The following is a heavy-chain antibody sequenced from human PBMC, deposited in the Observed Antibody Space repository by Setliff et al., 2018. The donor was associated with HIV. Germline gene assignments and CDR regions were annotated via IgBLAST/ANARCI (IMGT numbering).Heavy chain of an antibody. D-gene: IGHD3-10*01. J-gene: IGHJ4*03. CDR2: IYYSGTT. Sequence: SETLSLTCTVSGGLISSHIYQWGWIRQPPGKGLEWIGSIYYSGTTYYNPSLKSRLTISIDTSMNQFSLRLNALTAADTAVYFCARGLFYSSSYYAYWGQGALVTVSS. CDR1: GGLISSHIYQ. CDR3: ARGLFYSSSYYAY. V-gene: IGHV4-39*01.